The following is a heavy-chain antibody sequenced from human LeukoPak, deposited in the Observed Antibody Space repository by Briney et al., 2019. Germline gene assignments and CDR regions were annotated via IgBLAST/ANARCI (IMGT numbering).Heavy chain of an antibody. CDR1: GFAFSGSA. D-gene: IGHD4-17*01. V-gene: IGHV3-73*01. CDR2: IRSKANSYAT. Sequence: PGGSLKLSCAASGFAFSGSAMHWVRQASGKGLEWVGRIRSKANSYATAYAASVKGRFTISRDDSKNTAYLQMNSLKTEDTAVYYCTRLLGDATGRYYYYYMDVWGKGTTVTISS. J-gene: IGHJ6*03. CDR3: TRLLGDATGRYYYYYMDV.